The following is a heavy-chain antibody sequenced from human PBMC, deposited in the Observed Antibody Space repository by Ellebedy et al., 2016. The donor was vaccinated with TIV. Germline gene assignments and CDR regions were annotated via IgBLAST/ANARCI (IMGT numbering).Heavy chain of an antibody. CDR3: ARDMVRYCSGASCSDY. CDR2: IYSGGTT. J-gene: IGHJ4*02. Sequence: GESLKISCAASGITISSNYMRVVREGDGKGLEWVSVIYSGGTTYYDSAVNGRSTISRDNSKNTLYLQMNSVRAEDTAVYYCARDMVRYCSGASCSDYWGQGTLVTVSS. CDR1: GITISSNY. V-gene: IGHV3-53*01. D-gene: IGHD2-15*01.